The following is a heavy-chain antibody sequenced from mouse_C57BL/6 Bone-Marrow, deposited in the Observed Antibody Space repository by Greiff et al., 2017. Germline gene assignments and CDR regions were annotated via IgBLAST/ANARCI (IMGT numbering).Heavy chain of an antibody. CDR1: GYTFTSYW. V-gene: IGHV1-7*01. D-gene: IGHD1-1*01. J-gene: IGHJ3*01. CDR3: ANSPYYYGSSAAWFAY. CDR2: INPSSGYT. Sequence: QVQLKQSGAELAKPGASVKLSCKASGYTFTSYWMHWVKQRPGQGLEWIGYINPSSGYTKYNQKFKDKATLTADKSSSPAYMQLSSLTYEDSAVYYCANSPYYYGSSAAWFAYWGQGTLVTVSA.